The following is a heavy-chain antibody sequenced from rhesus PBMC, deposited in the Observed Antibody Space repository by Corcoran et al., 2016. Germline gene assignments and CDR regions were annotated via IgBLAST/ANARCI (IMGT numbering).Heavy chain of an antibody. CDR1: GFTFSDYY. CDR2: ISSASSYI. Sequence: EVQLVESGGGLVQPGGSLRLSCAASGFTFSDYYMCWVRQASGKGLEWVSSISSASSYIYSSDSVKGRFTISRDNAKNSLSLQMNSLKTEDTAVYYCTRDSWNYWGRFDVWGPGVLVTVSS. D-gene: IGHD1-1-1*01. V-gene: IGHV3S16*01. CDR3: TRDSWNYWGRFDV. J-gene: IGHJ5-1*01.